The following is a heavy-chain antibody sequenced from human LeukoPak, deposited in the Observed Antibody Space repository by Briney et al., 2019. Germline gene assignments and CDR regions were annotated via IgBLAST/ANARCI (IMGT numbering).Heavy chain of an antibody. CDR1: GYTFSNYG. CDR2: ITTDNGNT. CDR3: ARGRGSTSRY. J-gene: IGHJ4*02. Sequence: ASVKVSCKASGYTFSNYGITWVRQAPGQGLEWMGWITTDNGNTNYAQNLQGRVTMTTDTSTSTAYMELRSLRSDDTAVYYCARGRGSTSRYWGQGTLATVSS. D-gene: IGHD5-12*01. V-gene: IGHV1-18*01.